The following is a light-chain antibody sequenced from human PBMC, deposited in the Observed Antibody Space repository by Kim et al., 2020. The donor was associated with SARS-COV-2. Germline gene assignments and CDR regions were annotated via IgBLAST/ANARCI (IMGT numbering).Light chain of an antibody. CDR3: QAWDSSTFYV. CDR2: QAS. CDR1: KLGDKY. J-gene: IGLJ1*01. V-gene: IGLV3-1*01. Sequence: SYELTQPPSVSVSPGQTASITCSGDKLGDKYACWYQQKPGQSPVLVIYQASKRPPGIPERFSGSNSGNTATLTISGTQAMDEADYYCQAWDSSTFYVFGTGTKVTVL.